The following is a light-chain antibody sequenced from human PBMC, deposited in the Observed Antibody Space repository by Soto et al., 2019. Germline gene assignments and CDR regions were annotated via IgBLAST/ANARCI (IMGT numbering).Light chain of an antibody. CDR2: SAK. J-gene: IGLJ1*01. CDR1: NANIGSNT. Sequence: QSVLTQPPSASGTPGQRVTISCSGSNANIGSNTVNWDQQLPGTAPRFLIDSAKQRPPGVPERFSGSKSGPSASLAIGGLQSEDESDSYCAAWDDSLNAYVFGAGTKLTVL. CDR3: AAWDDSLNAYV. V-gene: IGLV1-44*01.